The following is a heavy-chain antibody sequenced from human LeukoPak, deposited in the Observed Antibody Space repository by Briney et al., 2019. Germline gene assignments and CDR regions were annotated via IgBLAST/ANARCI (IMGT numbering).Heavy chain of an antibody. CDR1: GYTFTGYY. V-gene: IGHV1-2*02. J-gene: IGHJ6*03. CDR3: ARDSSSWGGYYYYYYMDV. D-gene: IGHD6-6*01. Sequence: GASVKVCCKASGYTFTGYYMHWVRQAPGQGLEWIGWINPNSGGTNYAQKLQGRVTMTRDTSISTAYMELSRLRSDDTAVYYCARDSSSWGGYYYYYYMDVWGKGTTVTVSS. CDR2: INPNSGGT.